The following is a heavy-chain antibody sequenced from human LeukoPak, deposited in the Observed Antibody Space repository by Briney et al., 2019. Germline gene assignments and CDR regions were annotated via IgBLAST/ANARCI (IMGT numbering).Heavy chain of an antibody. CDR3: ARDYGDGRFFDY. D-gene: IGHD5-24*01. CDR2: IYYSGST. V-gene: IGHV4-39*07. Sequence: SETLSLICTVSGGSISRSSYYWGWIRQPPGKGLEWIGSIYYSGSTYYNPSLKSRVTISIDTSKNQFSLKLSSVTAADTAVHYCARDYGDGRFFDYWGQGTLVTVSS. J-gene: IGHJ4*02. CDR1: GGSISRSSYY.